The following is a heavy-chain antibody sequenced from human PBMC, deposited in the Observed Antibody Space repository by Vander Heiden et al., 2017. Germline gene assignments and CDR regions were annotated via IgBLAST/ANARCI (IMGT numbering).Heavy chain of an antibody. D-gene: IGHD1-1*01. CDR3: VRPSEDAYNFDF. CDR2: VYYSGTT. CDR1: IVYPLRRSRYY. J-gene: IGHJ4*02. Sequence: QLPQQAWGPGLVKPSETLSLTCNVPIVYPLRRSRYYWGWIRPPPGKGREWIGKVYYSGTTYYNPSLRGRLSISLDTSKSQLSLKLTSVTATDAAVYFCVRPSEDAYNFDFWRQGTLVTVSS. V-gene: IGHV4-39*01.